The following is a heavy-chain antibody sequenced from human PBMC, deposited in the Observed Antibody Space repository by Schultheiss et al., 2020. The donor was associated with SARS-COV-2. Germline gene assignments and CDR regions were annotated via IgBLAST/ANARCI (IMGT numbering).Heavy chain of an antibody. CDR2: ISSSSSTI. CDR1: GFTFSSYS. V-gene: IGHV3-48*01. J-gene: IGHJ4*02. CDR3: ARSPGPAELDY. Sequence: GESLKISCAASGFTFSSYSMNWVRQAPGKGLEWVSYISSSSSTIYYADSVKGRFTISRDNAKNSLYLQMNSLRAEDTAVYYCARSPGPAELDYWGQGTLVTVSS. D-gene: IGHD1-14*01.